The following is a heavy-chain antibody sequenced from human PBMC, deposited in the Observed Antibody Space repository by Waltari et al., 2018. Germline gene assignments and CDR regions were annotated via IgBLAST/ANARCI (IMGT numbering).Heavy chain of an antibody. J-gene: IGHJ6*02. V-gene: IGHV4-39*07. Sequence: QLQLQESGPGLVKPSETLSLTCTVSGGSISSSSYYWGWIRQPPGKGLEWIGSIYYSGSTYYNPSLKSRVTISVDTSKNQFSLKLSSVTAADTAVYYCAKYAADYYYYGMDVWGQGTTVTVSS. CDR1: GGSISSSSYY. D-gene: IGHD6-25*01. CDR3: AKYAADYYYYGMDV. CDR2: IYYSGST.